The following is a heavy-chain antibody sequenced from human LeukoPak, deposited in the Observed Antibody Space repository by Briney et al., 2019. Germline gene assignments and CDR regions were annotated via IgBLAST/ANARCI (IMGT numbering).Heavy chain of an antibody. D-gene: IGHD3-22*01. Sequence: PGGSLRLSCAASGFTVSNNYMSWVRQAPGKGLEWVSVIYSGGNTYFADSVKGRFSLTRDNSKNTLYLQMNSLRAEDTAVYYCARRYFYESSGYYYPDYWGQGTLVTVSS. J-gene: IGHJ4*02. V-gene: IGHV3-66*01. CDR1: GFTVSNNY. CDR2: IYSGGNT. CDR3: ARRYFYESSGYYYPDY.